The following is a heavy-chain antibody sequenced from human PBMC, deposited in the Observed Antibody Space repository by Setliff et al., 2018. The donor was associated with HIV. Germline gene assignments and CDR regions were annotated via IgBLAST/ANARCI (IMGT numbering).Heavy chain of an antibody. J-gene: IGHJ4*02. CDR1: GFTFSSYW. CDR2: INSDGSST. Sequence: GGSLRLSCAASGFTFSSYWMHWVRQAPGKGLVWVSRINSDGSSTSYANSVKGRFTVSRDNSKNTLYLQMSSLRAEDTAVYYCARGSLWFGKLHSDYWGQGTLVTVSS. V-gene: IGHV3-74*01. CDR3: ARGSLWFGKLHSDY. D-gene: IGHD3-10*01.